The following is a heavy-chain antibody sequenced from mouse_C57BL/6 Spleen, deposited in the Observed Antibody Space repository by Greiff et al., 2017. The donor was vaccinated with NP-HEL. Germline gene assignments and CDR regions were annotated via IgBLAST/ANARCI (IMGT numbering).Heavy chain of an antibody. Sequence: EVKLVESGGGLVKPGGSLKLSCAASGFTFSDYGMHWVRQAPEKGLEWVAYISSGSSTIYYADTVKGRFTLSRDNAKNTLFLQMTSLRSEDTAMYYCARSGTIVPTYYFDYWGQGTTLTVSS. CDR3: ARSGTIVPTYYFDY. D-gene: IGHD2-5*01. J-gene: IGHJ2*01. CDR2: ISSGSSTI. V-gene: IGHV5-17*01. CDR1: GFTFSDYG.